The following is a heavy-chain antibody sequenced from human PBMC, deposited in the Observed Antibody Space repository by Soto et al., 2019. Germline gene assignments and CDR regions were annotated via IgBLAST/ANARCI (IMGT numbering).Heavy chain of an antibody. J-gene: IGHJ4*02. V-gene: IGHV3-23*01. Sequence: EVQLLESGGGWVQPGGSLRLSCAASGFTFRNYAMTWVRQAPGKGLEWVSGISGGGDETYNADSVKGRFTISRDNSKNTLFLQMNNLRAEDTAIYYCVKDGEAYNGVWDCFDHWGQGILITVSS. D-gene: IGHD3-16*01. CDR3: VKDGEAYNGVWDCFDH. CDR1: GFTFRNYA. CDR2: ISGGGDET.